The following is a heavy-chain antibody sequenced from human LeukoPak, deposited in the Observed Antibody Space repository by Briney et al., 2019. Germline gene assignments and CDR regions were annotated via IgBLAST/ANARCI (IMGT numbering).Heavy chain of an antibody. CDR1: GYTFTTYG. CDR2: ISAYNGNT. Sequence: GASVKVSCKASGYTFTTYGITWVRQAPGQGLEWMGWISAYNGNTNYAQNLQGRVTLTTDTSTSTAHMELRGLRSDDTAVYFCARDQRDDYGDHAFDYWGQGTLVTVSS. V-gene: IGHV1-18*01. D-gene: IGHD4-17*01. CDR3: ARDQRDDYGDHAFDY. J-gene: IGHJ4*02.